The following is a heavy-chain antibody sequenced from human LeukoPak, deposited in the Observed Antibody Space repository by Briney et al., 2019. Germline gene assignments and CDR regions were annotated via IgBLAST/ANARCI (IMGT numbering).Heavy chain of an antibody. CDR1: GFTFSSYA. J-gene: IGHJ6*03. CDR3: AKTREQGWDYYYYMDV. CDR2: ISGSGGST. V-gene: IGHV3-23*01. D-gene: IGHD1-26*01. Sequence: PGGSLRLSCAASGFTFSSYAMSWVRQAPGKGLEWVSAISGSGGSTYYADSVKGRFTISRDNSKNTLYLQMNSLRAEDTAVYYCAKTREQGWDYYYYMDVWGKGTTVTVSS.